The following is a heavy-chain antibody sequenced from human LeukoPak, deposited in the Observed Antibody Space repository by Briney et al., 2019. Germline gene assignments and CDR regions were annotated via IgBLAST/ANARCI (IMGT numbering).Heavy chain of an antibody. V-gene: IGHV3-74*01. CDR2: NNSDGSTT. J-gene: IGHJ4*02. Sequence: PGGSLRLSCAASGFTFSSYWMHWVRQAPGKGLMWVSRNNSDGSTTSYADSVKGRFTISRDNAKNTLYLQMNSLRVEDTAVYYCTRINYGWGQGTLVTVSS. CDR3: TRINYG. CDR1: GFTFSSYW. D-gene: IGHD3-16*01.